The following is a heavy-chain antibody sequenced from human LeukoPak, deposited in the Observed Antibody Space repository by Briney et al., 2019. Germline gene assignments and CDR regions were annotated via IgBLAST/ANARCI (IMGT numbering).Heavy chain of an antibody. CDR1: GYTFTSYY. D-gene: IGHD6-25*01. CDR2: FNPSGGST. CDR3: ARESLPGRRFDP. Sequence: ASVKVSCKASGYTFTSYYMHWVRQAPGQGLEWMGIFNPSGGSTSYAQKFQGRVTMTRDTSTSTVYMEMSSLRSEDTAVYYCARESLPGRRFDPWGQGTLVTVSS. J-gene: IGHJ5*02. V-gene: IGHV1-46*01.